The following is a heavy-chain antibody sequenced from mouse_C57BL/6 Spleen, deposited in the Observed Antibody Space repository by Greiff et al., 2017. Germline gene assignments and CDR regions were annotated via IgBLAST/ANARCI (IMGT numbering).Heavy chain of an antibody. Sequence: QVQLQQPGAELVKPGASVKLSCKASGYTFTSYWMQWVQQRPGQGLEWIGEIDPSDSYTNYNQKFKGKATLTVDTSSSTAYMQRSSLTSEDSAVYYCARRWDEADYWGQGTTLTVSS. CDR3: ARRWDEADY. CDR1: GYTFTSYW. V-gene: IGHV1-50*01. CDR2: IDPSDSYT. J-gene: IGHJ2*01. D-gene: IGHD4-1*01.